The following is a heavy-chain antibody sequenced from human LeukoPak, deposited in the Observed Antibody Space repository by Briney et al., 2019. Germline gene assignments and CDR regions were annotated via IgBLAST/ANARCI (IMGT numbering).Heavy chain of an antibody. Sequence: SETLSLTCTVPGGSISSSSYYWGWIRQPPGKGLEWIGSIYYSGSTYYNPSLKSRVTISVDTSKNQFSLKLSSVTAADTAVYYCARDRPTYYYDSSGQDAFDIWGQGTMVTVSS. CDR2: IYYSGST. J-gene: IGHJ3*02. CDR3: ARDRPTYYYDSSGQDAFDI. D-gene: IGHD3-22*01. V-gene: IGHV4-39*07. CDR1: GGSISSSSYY.